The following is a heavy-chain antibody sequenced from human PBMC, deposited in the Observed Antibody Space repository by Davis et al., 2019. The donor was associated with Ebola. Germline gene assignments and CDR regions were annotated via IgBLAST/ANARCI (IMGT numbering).Heavy chain of an antibody. Sequence: TLSLICTVSGGPISSGRYFWSWIPQPAGKGLEWIGHIYTSGITHYNPSLKSRVTITVDTSRNQFSLKLSSVTAADTAVYYCVTQKVAVTLQNRYFQHWGQGTLVTVSS. J-gene: IGHJ1*01. CDR1: GGPISSGRYF. CDR2: IYTSGIT. CDR3: VTQKVAVTLQNRYFQH. V-gene: IGHV4-61*09. D-gene: IGHD2-15*01.